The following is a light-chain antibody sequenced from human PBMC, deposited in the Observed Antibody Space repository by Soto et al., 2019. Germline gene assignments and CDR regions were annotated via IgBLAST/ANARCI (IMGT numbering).Light chain of an antibody. CDR2: DVN. J-gene: IGLJ1*01. CDR1: SSDIGNSNY. Sequence: QSALTQPASVSGSPGQSITISCTGTSSDIGNSNYVSWYQQHPGKAPKLMIYDVNNRPSGISNRFSGSKSASTASLTISGLQAEDEADYYCSSYTSSSLLDVFGTGTKVTVL. V-gene: IGLV2-14*03. CDR3: SSYTSSSLLDV.